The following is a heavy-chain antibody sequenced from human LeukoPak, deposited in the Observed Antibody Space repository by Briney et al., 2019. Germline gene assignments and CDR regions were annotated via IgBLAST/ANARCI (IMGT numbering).Heavy chain of an antibody. CDR3: ARATKYSRGWYDGKYYFDY. CDR1: GYSFPSYY. D-gene: IGHD6-19*01. J-gene: IGHJ4*02. CDR2: INPRGCST. V-gene: IGHV1-46*01. Sequence: ASVKVSCKASGYSFPSYYMLLVRQAPGPRLEWPGIINPRGCSTSYAQKFQGRVTMTRDTSTSTVHVVLSSVRCEDRALYYCARATKYSRGWYDGKYYFDYWGQGSLVTVSS.